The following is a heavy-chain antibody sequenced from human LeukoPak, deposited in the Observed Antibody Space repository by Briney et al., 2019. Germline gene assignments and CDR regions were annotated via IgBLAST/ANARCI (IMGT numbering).Heavy chain of an antibody. D-gene: IGHD4-17*01. Sequence: PSQTPSPTCTVSGVSIFSGNYYCSWIRQPPGKGLEWIGYIYYSGSTYYNPSLKSRVTISIQTSKNQFSLKLTSVTAADTAVYYCAGDYGDLLTGIRFDTWGQGTLVTVSS. CDR3: AGDYGDLLTGIRFDT. CDR2: IYYSGST. V-gene: IGHV4-30-4*01. J-gene: IGHJ5*02. CDR1: GVSIFSGNYY.